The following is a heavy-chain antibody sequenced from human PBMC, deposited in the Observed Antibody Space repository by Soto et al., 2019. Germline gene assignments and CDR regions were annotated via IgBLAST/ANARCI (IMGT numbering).Heavy chain of an antibody. J-gene: IGHJ4*02. CDR2: ISGSGGST. Sequence: GGSLRLSCAASGFTFSSYAMSWVRQAPGKGLEWVSAISGSGGSTYYADSVKGRFTISRDNSKNTLYLQMNSLRAEDTAVYYCAKDPAAYSSSLNFDYWGQGTLVTVSS. D-gene: IGHD6-13*01. CDR3: AKDPAAYSSSLNFDY. CDR1: GFTFSSYA. V-gene: IGHV3-23*01.